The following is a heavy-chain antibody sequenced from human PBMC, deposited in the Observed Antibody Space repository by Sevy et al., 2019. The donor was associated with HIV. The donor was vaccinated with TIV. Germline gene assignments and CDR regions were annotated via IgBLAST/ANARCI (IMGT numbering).Heavy chain of an antibody. D-gene: IGHD1-26*01. Sequence: GGSLRLSCAASGFTFSSYSMNWVRQAPGKGLEWVSYISSSSSTIYYADSVKGRFNISRDNAKNSLYLQMNSLRAEDTAVYYCAREWVVGAIRAFDIWGQGTMVTVSS. CDR3: AREWVVGAIRAFDI. J-gene: IGHJ3*02. CDR2: ISSSSSTI. V-gene: IGHV3-48*01. CDR1: GFTFSSYS.